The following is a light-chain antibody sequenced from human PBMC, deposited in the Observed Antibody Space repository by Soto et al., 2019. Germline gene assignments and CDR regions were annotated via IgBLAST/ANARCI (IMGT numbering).Light chain of an antibody. Sequence: QSVLTQPASMSGSPGQSITISCTGTSSDIGGYDYVSWYQQHPGKAPKLMIYEVSNRPSGVSNRFSGSKSGNTASLTISGLQAEDEADYYCTSYTSSSTNYVFGPGTKLTVL. CDR3: TSYTSSSTNYV. V-gene: IGLV2-14*01. CDR2: EVS. J-gene: IGLJ1*01. CDR1: SSDIGGYDY.